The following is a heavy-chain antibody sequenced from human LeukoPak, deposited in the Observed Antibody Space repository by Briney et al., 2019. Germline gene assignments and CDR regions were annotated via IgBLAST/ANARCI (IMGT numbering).Heavy chain of an antibody. CDR1: GFTFSSYE. CDR2: ISSSGSTI. V-gene: IGHV3-48*03. CDR3: ARAQLNYYDSSGYYPPFDY. Sequence: GGSLRLSCAASGFTFSSYEMNWVRQAPGKGLEWVSYISSSGSTIYYADSVKGRFTISRDNAKNSLYLQMNSLRAEDTAVYYCARAQLNYYDSSGYYPPFDYWGQGTLVTVAS. D-gene: IGHD3-22*01. J-gene: IGHJ4*02.